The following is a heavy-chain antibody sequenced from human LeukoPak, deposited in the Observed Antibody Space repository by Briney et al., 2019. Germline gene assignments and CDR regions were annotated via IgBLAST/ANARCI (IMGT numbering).Heavy chain of an antibody. CDR2: ISHIGRT. D-gene: IGHD5-18*01. CDR1: GDSFSSHY. J-gene: IGHJ4*02. V-gene: IGHV4-59*11. Sequence: SETLSLTCAVSGDSFSSHYWTWIRQSPGTGLEWIGYISHIGRTNYNPSLKSRVTISIDTSKNQFSLKLRSVTAADTAVYYCAKGAVYSYGLGYFDYWGQGTLVTVSS. CDR3: AKGAVYSYGLGYFDY.